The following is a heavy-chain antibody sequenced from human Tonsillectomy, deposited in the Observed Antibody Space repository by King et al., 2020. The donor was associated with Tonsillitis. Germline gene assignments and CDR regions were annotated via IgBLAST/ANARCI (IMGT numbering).Heavy chain of an antibody. CDR2: IYHSGST. Sequence: QLQESGPGLVKPSETLSLTCAVSGYSISSGYYWGWIRQPPGKGLEWIGSIYHSGSTYYNPSLKSRVTISVDTSKNQFSLQLSSVTAADTAVYYCARVPYYYDSSGSFDYWGQGTLVTVSS. J-gene: IGHJ4*02. CDR1: GYSISSGYY. D-gene: IGHD3-22*01. V-gene: IGHV4-38-2*01. CDR3: ARVPYYYDSSGSFDY.